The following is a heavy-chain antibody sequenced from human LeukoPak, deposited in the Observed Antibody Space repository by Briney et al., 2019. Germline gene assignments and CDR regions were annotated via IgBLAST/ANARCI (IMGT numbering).Heavy chain of an antibody. CDR3: AGSEIYNYGYNPNTKFDY. CDR2: FSGGAGST. CDR1: GFIFSSHV. Sequence: GGSLRLSCAASGFIFSSHVMSWVRQAPGKGLEWVSGFSGGAGSTYYADSVRGRFTISGDNSKKLLYLQMDSLRAEDTAVYYCAGSEIYNYGYNPNTKFDYWGQGILVTVSS. D-gene: IGHD5-18*01. J-gene: IGHJ4*02. V-gene: IGHV3-23*01.